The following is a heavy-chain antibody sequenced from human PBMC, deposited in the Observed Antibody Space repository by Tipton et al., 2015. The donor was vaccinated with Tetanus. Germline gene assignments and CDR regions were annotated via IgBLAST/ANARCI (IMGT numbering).Heavy chain of an antibody. CDR1: GGSITSGTYY. J-gene: IGHJ5*02. CDR2: IYYSGST. V-gene: IGHV4-39*01. CDR3: ARQADNWFDP. Sequence: TLSLTCTVSGGSITSGTYYWGWIRQPPGKGLEWIGNIYYSGSTYYNSPLKSRVTISLDTSKNQFSLKMTSVTAAGTAVYYCARQADNWFDPWGQGILVAVSS.